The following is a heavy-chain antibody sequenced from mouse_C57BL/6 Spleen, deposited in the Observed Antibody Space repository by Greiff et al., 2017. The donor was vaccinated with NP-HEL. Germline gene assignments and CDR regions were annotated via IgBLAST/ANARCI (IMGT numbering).Heavy chain of an antibody. CDR3: ARQYYGSSYDY. CDR1: GFTFSSYT. CDR2: ISGGGGNT. Sequence: EVKLVESGGGLVKPGGSLKLSCAASGFTFSSYTMSWVRQTPEKRLEWVATISGGGGNTYYPDSVKGRFTISRDNAKNTLYLQMSSPRSEDTALYYCARQYYGSSYDYWGQGTTLTVSS. V-gene: IGHV5-9*01. D-gene: IGHD1-1*01. J-gene: IGHJ2*01.